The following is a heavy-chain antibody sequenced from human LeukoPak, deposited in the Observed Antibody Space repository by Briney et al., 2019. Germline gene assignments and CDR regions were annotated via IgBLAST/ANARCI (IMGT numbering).Heavy chain of an antibody. D-gene: IGHD1-26*01. J-gene: IGHJ5*02. V-gene: IGHV3-23*01. CDR1: GFTFSSYA. Sequence: GGSLRLSCAASGFTFSSYAMSWVRQAPGKGLEWVSGITGRGDHTYYADSAKGRFTISRDNFKNTVFLEMNSLRDEDTAVYYCAKGLGLAIVSTLDRWGQGTLVTVSS. CDR3: AKGLGLAIVSTLDR. CDR2: ITGRGDHT.